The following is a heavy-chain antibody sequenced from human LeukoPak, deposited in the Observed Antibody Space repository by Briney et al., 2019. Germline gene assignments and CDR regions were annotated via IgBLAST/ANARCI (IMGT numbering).Heavy chain of an antibody. J-gene: IGHJ5*02. CDR3: ARHPTGYPNWFDR. Sequence: SETLSLTCTVSGCSIIISSHNCGWVRQPPGKGLEWIATIYYSGTTYYNPSLKSRVTISVDTSKNQFSLKLNSVTAADTAVYFCARHPTGYPNWFDRWGQGTLVTVSS. CDR2: IYYSGTT. V-gene: IGHV4-39*01. CDR1: GCSIIISSHN. D-gene: IGHD3-9*01.